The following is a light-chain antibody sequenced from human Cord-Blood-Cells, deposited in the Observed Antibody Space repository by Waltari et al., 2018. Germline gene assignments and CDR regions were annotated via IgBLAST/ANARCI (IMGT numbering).Light chain of an antibody. CDR2: DVS. V-gene: IGLV2-14*03. CDR1: SSDVGGYNY. Sequence: QSALTQPASVSGSPGQSFTISCPGTSSDVGGYNYVSWYQQHPGKAPKHMIYDVSNRPAGVSNRFSGAKSGDTASLTISGLQADDEADYYCSSYTSSSTWVVGGGTKLTVL. CDR3: SSYTSSSTWV. J-gene: IGLJ3*02.